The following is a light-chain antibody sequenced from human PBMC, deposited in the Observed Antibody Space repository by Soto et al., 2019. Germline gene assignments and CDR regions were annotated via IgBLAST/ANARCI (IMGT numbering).Light chain of an antibody. CDR1: QSLSSIY. Sequence: EIVLTQSPGTLSLSPGERATLPCRASQSLSSIYVAWYQQKPGQAPTLLIYGASTRATGIPDRFSGSGSGTDFTLTIDRLEPEDFAVYYCQQSLNPKTFGQGTKVDI. CDR3: QQSLNPKT. CDR2: GAS. V-gene: IGKV3-20*01. J-gene: IGKJ1*01.